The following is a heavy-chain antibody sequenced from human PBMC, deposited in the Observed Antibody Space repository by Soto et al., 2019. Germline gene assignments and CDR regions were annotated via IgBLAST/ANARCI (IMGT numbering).Heavy chain of an antibody. CDR2: IYYSGST. CDR1: GGSISSYY. Sequence: SETLSLTCTVSGGSISSYYWSWIRQPPGKGLEWIGYIYYSGSTNYNPSLKSRVTISVDTSKNQFSLKPSSVTAADTAVYYCARDKGYDFWSGYWGSANGDPINYGMDVWGQGTTVTVSS. D-gene: IGHD3-3*01. V-gene: IGHV4-59*01. CDR3: ARDKGYDFWSGYWGSANGDPINYGMDV. J-gene: IGHJ6*02.